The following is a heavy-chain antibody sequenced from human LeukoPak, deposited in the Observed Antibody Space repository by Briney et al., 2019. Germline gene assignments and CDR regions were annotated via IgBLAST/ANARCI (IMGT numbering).Heavy chain of an antibody. D-gene: IGHD4-17*01. Sequence: GGSRRLSCAASGFTFSSYWMSWVRQAPGKGLEWVANIKEDGSEKYYVDSVKGRFTISRDNAKNSLYLQMNSLRAEDTAVYYCARALKNGDYYFDYWGQGTLVTVSS. CDR2: IKEDGSEK. CDR1: GFTFSSYW. J-gene: IGHJ4*02. CDR3: ARALKNGDYYFDY. V-gene: IGHV3-7*01.